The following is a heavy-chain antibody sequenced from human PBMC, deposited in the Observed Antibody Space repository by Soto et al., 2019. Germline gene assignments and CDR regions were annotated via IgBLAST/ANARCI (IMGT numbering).Heavy chain of an antibody. CDR3: ARSYDSSGYYYYGMDV. D-gene: IGHD3-22*01. V-gene: IGHV4-59*01. CDR2: IYYSGST. CDR1: GGSISSYY. Sequence: SETLSLTCTVSGGSISSYYWSWIRQPPGKGLEWIGYIYYSGSTNYNPSLKSRVTISVDTSKNQFSLKLSSVTAADTAVYYCARSYDSSGYYYYGMDVWGQGTTVTVSS. J-gene: IGHJ6*02.